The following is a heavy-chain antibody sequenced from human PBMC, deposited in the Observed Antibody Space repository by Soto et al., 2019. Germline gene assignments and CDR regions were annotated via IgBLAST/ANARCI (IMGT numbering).Heavy chain of an antibody. V-gene: IGHV3-30-3*01. CDR1: GFTFSSYA. Sequence: GGSLRLSCAASGFTFSSYAMHWVRQAPGKGLEWVAVISYDGSNKYYTDSVKGRFTISRDNSKNTLYLPMNSLRAEDTAVYYCARDPSGYDYYYSYGMDVWGQGTTVTVSS. CDR2: ISYDGSNK. J-gene: IGHJ6*02. CDR3: ARDPSGYDYYYSYGMDV. D-gene: IGHD5-12*01.